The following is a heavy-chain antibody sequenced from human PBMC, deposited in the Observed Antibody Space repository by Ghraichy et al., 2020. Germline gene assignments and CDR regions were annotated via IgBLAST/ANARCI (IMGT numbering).Heavy chain of an antibody. V-gene: IGHV3-15*01. D-gene: IGHD2/OR15-2a*01. CDR2: IKNKVDGGTA. Sequence: LSLTCAASGFTFSDAWMHWVRQAPGKGLECIGRIKNKVDGGTAEYAAPVKGRFNITRDNSKNMVYLEMNSLKTEDTGVYYCTTDRFNIREYWGQGTRVTVSS. CDR1: GFTFSDAW. J-gene: IGHJ4*02. CDR3: TTDRFNIREY.